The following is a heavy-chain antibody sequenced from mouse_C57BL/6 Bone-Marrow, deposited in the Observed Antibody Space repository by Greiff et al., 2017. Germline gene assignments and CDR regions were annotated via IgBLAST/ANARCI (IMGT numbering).Heavy chain of an antibody. D-gene: IGHD1-1*01. CDR1: GFTFNTYA. Sequence: EVQRVESGGGLVQPKGSLKLSCAASGFTFNTYAMHWVRQAPGKGLEWVARISSKSSNSATYYAVSVKDRFTISRDASQSTLYLPMNNLKNEDTAMSSCVREPSYYGSSYVSFDYWGQGTTLTVSS. V-gene: IGHV10-3*01. CDR2: ISSKSSNSAT. CDR3: VREPSYYGSSYVSFDY. J-gene: IGHJ2*01.